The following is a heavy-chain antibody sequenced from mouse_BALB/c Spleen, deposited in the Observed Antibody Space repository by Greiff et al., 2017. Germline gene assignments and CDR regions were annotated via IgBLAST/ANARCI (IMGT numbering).Heavy chain of an antibody. V-gene: IGHV5-12-1*01. J-gene: IGHJ1*01. D-gene: IGHD3-3*01. CDR1: GFAFSSYD. CDR2: ISSGGGST. Sequence: DVQLQESGGGLVKPGGSLKLSCAASGFAFSSYDMSWVRQTPEKRLEWVAYISSGGGSTYYPDTVKGRFTISRDNAKNTLYLQMSSLKSEDTAMYYCARHRGPHWYFDVWGAGTTVTVSS. CDR3: ARHRGPHWYFDV.